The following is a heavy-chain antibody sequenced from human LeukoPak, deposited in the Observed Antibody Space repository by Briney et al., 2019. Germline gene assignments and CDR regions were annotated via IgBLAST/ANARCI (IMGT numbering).Heavy chain of an antibody. Sequence: GGSLRLSCATSALIFNNAWMSWVRQAPGKGLEWVGRIKSKTDGGTTDYAAPVKGRFTISRDDSKNTLYLQMNSLKTGDTAVYYCTTAYYDYVWGSYRDYWGQGTLVTVSS. CDR2: IKSKTDGGTT. V-gene: IGHV3-15*01. D-gene: IGHD3-16*02. CDR1: ALIFNNAW. CDR3: TTAYYDYVWGSYRDY. J-gene: IGHJ4*02.